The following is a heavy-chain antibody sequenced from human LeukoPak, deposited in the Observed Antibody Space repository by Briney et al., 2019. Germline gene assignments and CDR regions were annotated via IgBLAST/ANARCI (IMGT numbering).Heavy chain of an antibody. CDR3: AGGFPPSWFDP. CDR1: GGSISSGDYY. J-gene: IGHJ5*02. D-gene: IGHD3-10*01. V-gene: IGHV4-30-4*01. CDR2: IYYSGST. Sequence: SETLSLTCTVSGGSISSGDYYWSWIRQPPGKGLEWIGYIYYSGSTYYNPSLKSRVTISVDTSKNQFSLKLSSVTAADTAVYYCAGGFPPSWFDPWGQGTLVTVSS.